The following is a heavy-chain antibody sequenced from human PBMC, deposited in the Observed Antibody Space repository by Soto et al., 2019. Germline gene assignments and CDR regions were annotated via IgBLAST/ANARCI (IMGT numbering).Heavy chain of an antibody. J-gene: IGHJ5*02. CDR1: GFTFSNYE. CDR2: IGSSGDTM. CDR3: AREHGYQVHSLYNWFDP. Sequence: GGSLRLSCAASGFTFSNYEMNWVRQAPGKEPEWISYIGSSGDTMYYADSVRGRLTVSRDNAKNSLFLQMTSLRAEDTAVYYCAREHGYQVHSLYNWFDPWGQGTLVTVSS. V-gene: IGHV3-48*03. D-gene: IGHD1-1*01.